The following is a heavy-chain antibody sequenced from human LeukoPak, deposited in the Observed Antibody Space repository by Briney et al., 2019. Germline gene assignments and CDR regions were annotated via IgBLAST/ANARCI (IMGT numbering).Heavy chain of an antibody. V-gene: IGHV3-74*01. CDR3: VRGRGVPEYYFDY. D-gene: IGHD2-2*01. J-gene: IGHJ4*02. Sequence: PGGSLRLSCANSGFTFSSYWMHWVRQAPGKGLVWVSRIKTDGSSTTYADFVQGRFTISRDNAKNTLYLQMNSLRADDTAVYYCVRGRGVPEYYFDYWGQGTLVTVSS. CDR2: IKTDGSST. CDR1: GFTFSSYW.